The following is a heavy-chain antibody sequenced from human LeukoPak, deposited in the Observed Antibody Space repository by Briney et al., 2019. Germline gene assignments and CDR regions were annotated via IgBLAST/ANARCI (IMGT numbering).Heavy chain of an antibody. CDR3: AKDGRDGDYAGPLDY. CDR1: GFTFSSYW. V-gene: IGHV3-30*18. CDR2: ISYDGSNK. D-gene: IGHD4-17*01. J-gene: IGHJ4*02. Sequence: GGSLRLSCAASGFTFSSYWMHWVRQAPGKGLEWVAVISYDGSNKYYADSVKGRFSISRDNSKNTLYLQMNSLRAEDTAVYYCAKDGRDGDYAGPLDYWGQGTLVTVSS.